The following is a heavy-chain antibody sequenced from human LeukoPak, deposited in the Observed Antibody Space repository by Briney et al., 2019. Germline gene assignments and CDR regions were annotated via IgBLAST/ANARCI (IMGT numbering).Heavy chain of an antibody. CDR3: AREQSGTRGWYTVDY. V-gene: IGHV3-23*01. J-gene: IGHJ4*02. CDR2: IRGNSERT. D-gene: IGHD6-19*01. Sequence: GGSLRLSCAASGFTFSAYAITWVRQAPGKGLEWVSAIRGNSERTYYPDSVRGRFTISRDNSKDTVYLQISSLRVEDTAVYYCAREQSGTRGWYTVDYWGQGTLVAVSS. CDR1: GFTFSAYA.